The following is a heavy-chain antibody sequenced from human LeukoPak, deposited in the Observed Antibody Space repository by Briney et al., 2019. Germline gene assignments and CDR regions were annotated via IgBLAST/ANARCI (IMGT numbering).Heavy chain of an antibody. CDR2: IKQDGSEI. Sequence: PGGSLRLSCAASGFTFSFYWMSWVRQAPGKGLEWVANIKQDGSEIYYVDSVKGRFTISRDNAKNTLYLQMNSLRDEDTAVYYCARDRGYCIDCWGQGTLVTVSS. J-gene: IGHJ4*02. V-gene: IGHV3-7*01. CDR1: GFTFSFYW. D-gene: IGHD2-15*01. CDR3: ARDRGYCIDC.